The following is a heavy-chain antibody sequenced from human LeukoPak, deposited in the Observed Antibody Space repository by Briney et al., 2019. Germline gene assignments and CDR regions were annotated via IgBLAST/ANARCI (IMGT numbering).Heavy chain of an antibody. J-gene: IGHJ6*03. CDR2: INWNGGST. CDR1: GFTFDDYG. CDR3: ARGYSGYDQAYYYYYYMDV. D-gene: IGHD5-12*01. V-gene: IGHV3-20*04. Sequence: GGSLRLSCAASGFTFDDYGMSWVRQAPGKGLEWVSGINWNGGSTGYADSVKGRFTISRDNAKNSLYLQMNSLRAEDTALYYCARGYSGYDQAYYYYYYMDVWGKGTTVTVSS.